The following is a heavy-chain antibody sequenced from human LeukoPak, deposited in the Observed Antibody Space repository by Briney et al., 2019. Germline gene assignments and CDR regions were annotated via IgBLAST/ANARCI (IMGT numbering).Heavy chain of an antibody. CDR2: INHSGYT. J-gene: IGHJ4*02. Sequence: KSSETLSLTCAVSGVSFNDYYWSWVRQTPGKGLEWIGEINHSGYTNDSSSLKSRVTLSIDTSRKQFSLNLRSVTVADSGIYYCTRMTTGHDYWGQGTLVTVSS. CDR1: GVSFNDYY. CDR3: TRMTTGHDY. V-gene: IGHV4-34*01. D-gene: IGHD4-17*01.